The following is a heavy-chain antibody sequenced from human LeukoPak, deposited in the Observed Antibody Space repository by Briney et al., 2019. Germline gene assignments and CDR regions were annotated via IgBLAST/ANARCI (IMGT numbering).Heavy chain of an antibody. CDR2: IIPIFGTA. Sequence: APVKVSCKASGGTFSSYAISWVRQAPGQGLEWMGGIIPIFGTANYARKFQGRVTITTDESTSTAYMELSSLRSEDTAVYYCARVRTGGYDYFYYYMDVWGKGTTATVSS. CDR3: ARVRTGGYDYFYYYMDV. CDR1: GGTFSSYA. J-gene: IGHJ6*03. V-gene: IGHV1-69*05. D-gene: IGHD5-12*01.